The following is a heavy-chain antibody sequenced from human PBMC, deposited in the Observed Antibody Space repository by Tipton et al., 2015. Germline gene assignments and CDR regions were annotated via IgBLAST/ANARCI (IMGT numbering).Heavy chain of an antibody. V-gene: IGHV4-31*03. Sequence: TLSLTCTVSSGSISSGGYYWDWIRQHPGKGLEWIGFIYYTGSSYYNPSLKSRVTISVDTSENQFSLKLSSVTAADSAVYYCASGGILGYFDYWGQGTLITVSS. D-gene: IGHD3-16*01. CDR3: ASGGILGYFDY. J-gene: IGHJ4*02. CDR2: IYYTGSS. CDR1: SGSISSGGYY.